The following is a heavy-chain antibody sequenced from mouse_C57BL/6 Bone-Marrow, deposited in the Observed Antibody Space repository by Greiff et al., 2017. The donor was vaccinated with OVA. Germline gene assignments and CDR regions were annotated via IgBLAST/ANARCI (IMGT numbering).Heavy chain of an antibody. CDR2: IYPGSGNT. V-gene: IGHV1-76*01. Sequence: QVQLKESGAELVRPGASVKLSCKASGYTFTDYYINWVKQRPGQGLEWIARIYPGSGNTYYNEKFKGKATLTAEKSSSTAYMQLSSLTSEDSAVYFCASPGSTMVTTGFDYWGQGTTLTVSS. CDR3: ASPGSTMVTTGFDY. CDR1: GYTFTDYY. J-gene: IGHJ2*01. D-gene: IGHD2-2*01.